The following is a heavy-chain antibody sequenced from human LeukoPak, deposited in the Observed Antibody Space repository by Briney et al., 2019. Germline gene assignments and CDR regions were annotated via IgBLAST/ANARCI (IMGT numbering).Heavy chain of an antibody. CDR1: GFTFSSYE. J-gene: IGHJ4*02. Sequence: GGSLRLSCAASGFTFSSYEMNWVRQAPGKGLEWVSYISSSGSTIYYADSVKGRFTISRDNAKNSLYLQMNSLRAEDTAVYYCARQADSSGYYYTGYFDYWGQGTLVTVSS. V-gene: IGHV3-48*03. D-gene: IGHD3-22*01. CDR2: ISSSGSTI. CDR3: ARQADSSGYYYTGYFDY.